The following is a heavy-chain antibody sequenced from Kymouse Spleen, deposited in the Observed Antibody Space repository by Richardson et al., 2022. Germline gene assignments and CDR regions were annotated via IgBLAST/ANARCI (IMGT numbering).Heavy chain of an antibody. J-gene: IGHJ4*02. D-gene: IGHD6-19*01. V-gene: IGHV3-9*01. Sequence: EVQLVESGGGLVQPGRSLRLSCAASGFTFDDYAMHWVRQAPGKGLEWVSGISWNSGSIGYADSVKGRFTISRDNAKNSLYLQMNSLRAEDTALYYCAKDGGLARYYFDYWGQGTLVTVSS. CDR1: GFTFDDYA. CDR3: AKDGGLARYYFDY. CDR2: ISWNSGSI.